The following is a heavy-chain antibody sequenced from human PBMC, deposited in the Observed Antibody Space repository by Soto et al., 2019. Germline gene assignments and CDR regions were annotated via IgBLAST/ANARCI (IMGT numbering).Heavy chain of an antibody. CDR3: ARAHSGSYFH. V-gene: IGHV1-18*01. CDR2: ISAYNGNT. CDR1: GYTFSMYG. D-gene: IGHD1-26*01. Sequence: ASVKVSCKASGYTFSMYGISVVVQSALRGRDWMGWISAYNGNTNYAQKLQGRVTMTTDTSTSTAYMELRSLRSDDTAGYCCARAHSGSYFHWGQGTLVTVSS. J-gene: IGHJ4*02.